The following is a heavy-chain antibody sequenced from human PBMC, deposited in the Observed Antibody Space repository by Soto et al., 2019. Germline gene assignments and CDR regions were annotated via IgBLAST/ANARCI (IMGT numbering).Heavy chain of an antibody. Sequence: ASVKVSCKASGGTFSSYAISWVRQAPGQGLEWMGGIIPIFGTANYAQKFQGRVTITADKSTSTAYMELSSLRSEDTAVYYCARDRVAVAGYYYYGMDVWGQGTTVTVSS. J-gene: IGHJ6*02. V-gene: IGHV1-69*06. CDR1: GGTFSSYA. CDR2: IIPIFGTA. D-gene: IGHD6-19*01. CDR3: ARDRVAVAGYYYYGMDV.